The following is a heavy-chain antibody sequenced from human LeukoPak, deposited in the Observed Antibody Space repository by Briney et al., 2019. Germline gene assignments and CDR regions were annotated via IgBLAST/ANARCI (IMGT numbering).Heavy chain of an antibody. CDR1: AFTFSNYW. V-gene: IGHV3-7*03. D-gene: IGHD1-14*01. Sequence: PGGSLRLSCEASAFTFSNYWMSWVRQAPGKGLEWVVNINQDGSAKYCVGSVKGRFTISRDKSNNTLYLQMNSLRDEDTAVYYCAREGGLTEGGFDYWGQGTLVTVS. CDR3: AREGGLTEGGFDY. J-gene: IGHJ4*02. CDR2: INQDGSAK.